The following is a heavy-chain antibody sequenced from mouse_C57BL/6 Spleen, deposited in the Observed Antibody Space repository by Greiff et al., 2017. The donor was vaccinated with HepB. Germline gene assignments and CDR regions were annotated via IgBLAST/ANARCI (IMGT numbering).Heavy chain of an antibody. CDR1: GYTFTSYW. CDR2: INPRNGGT. J-gene: IGHJ2*01. Sequence: VQLQQPGTELVKPGASVKLSCKASGYTFTSYWMHWVKQRPGQGLAWIGNINPRNGGTNYNEKFKSKATLTVDKSSSTAYMQLSSLTSEDSAVYYCSRFYGSTLYYFDYWGQGTTLTVSS. CDR3: SRFYGSTLYYFDY. D-gene: IGHD1-1*01. V-gene: IGHV1-53*01.